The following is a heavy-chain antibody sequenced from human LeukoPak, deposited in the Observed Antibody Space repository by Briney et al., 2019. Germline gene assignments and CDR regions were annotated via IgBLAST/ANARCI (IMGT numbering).Heavy chain of an antibody. CDR1: GFSFDLYA. V-gene: IGHV3-49*03. D-gene: IGHD2-15*01. CDR3: AQSHCSGGACLPFSGHYFDS. CDR2: IRSKPYGETT. Sequence: PGRSLRLSCSASGFSFDLYAMTWFRQAPGKGLEWGGVIRSKPYGETTQYAASVRGRFTFSRDDSKRIAYLQMNSLKTEDTAVYFCAQSHCSGGACLPFSGHYFDSWGQGSLVTVSS. J-gene: IGHJ4*02.